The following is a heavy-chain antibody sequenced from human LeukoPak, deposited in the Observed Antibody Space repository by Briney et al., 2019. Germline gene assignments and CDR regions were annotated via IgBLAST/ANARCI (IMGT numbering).Heavy chain of an antibody. Sequence: PGGSLRLSCVASGFTFSNYAMTWVRQAPGKRLEMVSGIYGDDDKTVYGDAVKGRFTISRDNSKNTLFLQMNSPRADDTAVYYCAKTQGYYDAWGQGALVTVSS. CDR1: GFTFSNYA. CDR3: AKTQGYYDA. J-gene: IGHJ5*02. D-gene: IGHD2-15*01. CDR2: IYGDDDKT. V-gene: IGHV3-23*01.